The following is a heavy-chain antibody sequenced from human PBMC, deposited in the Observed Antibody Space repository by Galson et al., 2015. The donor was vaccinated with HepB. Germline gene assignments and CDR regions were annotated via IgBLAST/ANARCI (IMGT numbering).Heavy chain of an antibody. J-gene: IGHJ5*02. D-gene: IGHD2/OR15-2a*01. CDR3: VRGNSVNTVLYDWFDP. Sequence: SLRLSCAGSGFTFHDYTLAWVRQGPGKGLEWVSSISGGSDYIFYADSVKGRFTISRDNANDLVFLQMNTLSADDTAVYYCVRGNSVNTVLYDWFDPWGQGTLVTVSS. CDR2: ISGGSDYI. V-gene: IGHV3-21*01. CDR1: GFTFHDYT.